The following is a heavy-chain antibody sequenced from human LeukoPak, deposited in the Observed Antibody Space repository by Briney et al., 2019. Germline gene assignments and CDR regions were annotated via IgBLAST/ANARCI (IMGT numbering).Heavy chain of an antibody. J-gene: IGHJ5*02. V-gene: IGHV1-69*05. D-gene: IGHD1-7*01. CDR3: AREPGRYNWNYADRNQNNWFDP. CDR1: GGTFSSYA. CDR2: IIPIFGTA. Sequence: GSSVKVSCKASGGTFSSYAISWVRQAPGQGLEWMGGIIPIFGTANYAQKFQGRPTITTDESTSTAYMELSSLRSEDTAVYYCAREPGRYNWNYADRNQNNWFDPLGPGNPGHRLL.